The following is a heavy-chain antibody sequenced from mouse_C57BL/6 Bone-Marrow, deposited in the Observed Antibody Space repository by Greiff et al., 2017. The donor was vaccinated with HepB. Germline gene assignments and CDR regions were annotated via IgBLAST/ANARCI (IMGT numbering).Heavy chain of an antibody. J-gene: IGHJ3*01. V-gene: IGHV5-6*01. CDR1: GFTFSSYG. CDR2: ISSGGSYT. Sequence: EVQGVESGGDLVKPGGSLKLSCAASGFTFSSYGMSWVRQTPDKRLEWVATISSGGSYTYYPDSVKGRFIISRDNAKNTLYLQMSSLKSEDTAMYYCARLAGGSPFAYWGQGTLVTVSA. CDR3: ARLAGGSPFAY. D-gene: IGHD1-1*01.